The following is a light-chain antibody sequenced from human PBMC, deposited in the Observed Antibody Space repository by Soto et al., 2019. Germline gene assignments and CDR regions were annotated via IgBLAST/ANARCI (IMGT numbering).Light chain of an antibody. CDR2: GAS. Sequence: EIVMTQSPAXLSVSPGERATLSCRASQGVTTNLAWYQQKPGQAPRLLIYGASTRATGIPARFSGSGSGTEFTLTISSLQSEDFAVYYCQQYNTWPLTFGGXTKVEIK. V-gene: IGKV3-15*01. J-gene: IGKJ4*01. CDR3: QQYNTWPLT. CDR1: QGVTTN.